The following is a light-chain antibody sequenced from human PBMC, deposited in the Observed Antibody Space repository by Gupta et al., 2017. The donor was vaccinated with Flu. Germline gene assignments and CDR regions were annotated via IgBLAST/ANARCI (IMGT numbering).Light chain of an antibody. Sequence: DIQMTQSPSSLSASVGDRVTITCRASQSISSNLNWYQEKPGKAPNLLIYAASSLQSGVPSRFSGSGSGTDFILTISSLQPEDFATYYCQQSDSTPWTFGQGTKLEIK. J-gene: IGKJ2*02. V-gene: IGKV1-39*01. CDR1: QSISSN. CDR3: QQSDSTPWT. CDR2: AAS.